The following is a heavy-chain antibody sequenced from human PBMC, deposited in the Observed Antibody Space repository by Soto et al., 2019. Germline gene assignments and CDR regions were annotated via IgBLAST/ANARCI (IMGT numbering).Heavy chain of an antibody. CDR3: AKDFYEDNYDILTGYRYYFDS. CDR1: GFTFSSYA. V-gene: IGHV3-23*01. CDR2: ISGSGGST. D-gene: IGHD3-9*01. Sequence: EVQLLESGGGLVQPGGSLRLSCAASGFTFSSYAMSWFRQAPGKGLEWVSAISGSGGSTYYADSVKGRFTISRANSKKTLYLQMNSLRAEDTDVYYCAKDFYEDNYDILTGYRYYFDSWGQGTLVTVS. J-gene: IGHJ4*02.